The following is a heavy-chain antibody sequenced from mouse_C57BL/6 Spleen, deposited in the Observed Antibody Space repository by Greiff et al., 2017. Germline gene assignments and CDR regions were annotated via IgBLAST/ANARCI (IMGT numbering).Heavy chain of an antibody. J-gene: IGHJ2*01. CDR2: IYPRSGNT. CDR1: GYTFTSYG. Sequence: VQLQQSGAELARPGASVKLSCKASGYTFTSYGISWVKQRTGQGLEWIGEIYPRSGNTYYNEKFKGKATLTADKSSSTAYMELRSLTSEDSAVYCCAREEITTVVAPYYFDYWGQGTTLTVSS. CDR3: AREEITTVVAPYYFDY. V-gene: IGHV1-81*01. D-gene: IGHD1-1*01.